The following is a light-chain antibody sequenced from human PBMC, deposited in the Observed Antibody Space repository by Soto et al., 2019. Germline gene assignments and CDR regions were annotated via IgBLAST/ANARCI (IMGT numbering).Light chain of an antibody. CDR1: SSDVGGYKY. CDR2: EVT. Sequence: QSALTQPPSASGSPGQSVTISCTGTSSDVGGYKYVSWYQHHPGKAPKVVIYEVTKRPSGVPDRFSGSQSGNTASLTVSGLQAEDEADYYCSSYTSSSTYVVFGGGTKLTVL. CDR3: SSYTSSSTYVV. V-gene: IGLV2-8*01. J-gene: IGLJ2*01.